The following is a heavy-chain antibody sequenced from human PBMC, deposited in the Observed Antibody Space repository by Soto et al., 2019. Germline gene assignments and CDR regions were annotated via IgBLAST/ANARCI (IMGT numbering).Heavy chain of an antibody. V-gene: IGHV1-24*01. CDR2: FDPEDGET. D-gene: IGHD3-22*01. CDR3: ATDANYYDSSGYLY. J-gene: IGHJ4*02. CDR1: GYTLTELS. Sequence: GASVKVSCKVSGYTLTELSMHWMRQAPGKGLEWMGGFDPEDGETIYAQKFQGRVTMTEDTSTDTAYMELSSLRSEDTAVYYCATDANYYDSSGYLYWGQGTLVTVS.